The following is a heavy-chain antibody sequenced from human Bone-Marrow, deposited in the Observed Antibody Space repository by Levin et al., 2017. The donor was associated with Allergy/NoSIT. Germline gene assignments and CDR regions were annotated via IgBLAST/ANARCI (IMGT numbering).Heavy chain of an antibody. D-gene: IGHD2-2*01. Sequence: SETLSLTCAVYGVSFSGYYWSWIRQPPGKGLEWIGEINHSGSTNYNPSLKSRVTISLDTSKNQFSLKLSSVTAADKAVYDCARGRGGQLLRFNFDYWGQGTLVTVSS. CDR2: INHSGST. CDR1: GVSFSGYY. J-gene: IGHJ4*02. CDR3: ARGRGGQLLRFNFDY. V-gene: IGHV4-34*01.